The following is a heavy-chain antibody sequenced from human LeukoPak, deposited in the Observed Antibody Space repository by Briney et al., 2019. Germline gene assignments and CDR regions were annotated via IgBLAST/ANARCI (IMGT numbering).Heavy chain of an antibody. CDR3: ARDYGGSSPFDY. J-gene: IGHJ4*02. V-gene: IGHV3-48*04. CDR1: GFTFTSYS. Sequence: GGSLRLSCAASGFTFTSYSMNWVRQAPGKGLEWVSYISSSDSTIYYADSVKGRFTISRDNAKNSLYLQMNSLRAEDTAVYYCARDYGGSSPFDYWGQGTLVTVSS. D-gene: IGHD4-23*01. CDR2: ISSSDSTI.